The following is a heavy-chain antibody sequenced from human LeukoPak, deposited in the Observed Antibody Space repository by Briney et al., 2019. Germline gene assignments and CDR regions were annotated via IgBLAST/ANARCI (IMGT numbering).Heavy chain of an antibody. CDR1: GFTFSSHS. D-gene: IGHD2-8*01. J-gene: IGHJ3*02. Sequence: GGSLRLSCAASGFTFSSHSMNWVRQAPGKGLEWVSFISSSTSYISYADSVKGRFTISRDNAKSSLWLQMNSLRAEDTAVYYCARATNGRFDIWGQGTMVTVSS. CDR3: ARATNGRFDI. CDR2: ISSSTSYI. V-gene: IGHV3-21*01.